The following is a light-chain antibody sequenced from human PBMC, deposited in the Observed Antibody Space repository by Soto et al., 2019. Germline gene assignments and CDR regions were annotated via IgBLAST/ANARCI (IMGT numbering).Light chain of an antibody. CDR3: VSCDSSLSADV. CDR1: SSNIGGNS. CDR2: DDN. V-gene: IGLV1-51*01. Sequence: QSVLTQPPSVSAAPGQKVTISCSGSSSNIGGNSVSWYQQLPGTAPKLLIYDDNKRPSGIPDRFSGSKSGTSATLGITGFQTGDEADYYCVSCDSSLSADVFGTGTKGTVL. J-gene: IGLJ1*01.